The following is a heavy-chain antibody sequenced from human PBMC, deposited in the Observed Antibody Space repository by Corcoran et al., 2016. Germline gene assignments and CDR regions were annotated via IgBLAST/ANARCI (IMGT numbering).Heavy chain of an antibody. V-gene: IGHV4-38-2*02. CDR1: GYSISSGYY. CDR3: ARAFDSSGSDY. J-gene: IGHJ4*02. D-gene: IGHD3-22*01. CDR2: IYHSGST. Sequence: QVQLQESGPGLVKPSETLSLTCTVSGYSISSGYYWGWIRQPPGKGLAWIGSIYHSGSTYYNPSLKSRVTISVDTSKNQFSLKLSSVTAADTAVYYCARAFDSSGSDYWGQGTLVTVSS.